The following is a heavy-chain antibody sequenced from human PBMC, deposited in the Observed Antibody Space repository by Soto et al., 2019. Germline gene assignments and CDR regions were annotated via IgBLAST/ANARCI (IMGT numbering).Heavy chain of an antibody. J-gene: IGHJ6*02. V-gene: IGHV3-48*03. CDR3: AKTFEQWLVRSYYYGMDV. D-gene: IGHD6-19*01. CDR1: GFSFSDYE. CDR2: ISSSGGTI. Sequence: GGSLRLSCAASGFSFSDYEMNWVRQTPGKGLEWLSYISSSGGTIKYADSVKGRFTISRDNAKNTLYLQMNSLRAEDTAVYYCAKTFEQWLVRSYYYGMDVWGQGTTVTVSS.